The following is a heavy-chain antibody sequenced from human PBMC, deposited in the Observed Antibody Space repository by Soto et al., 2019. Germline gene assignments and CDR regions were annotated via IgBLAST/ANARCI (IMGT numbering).Heavy chain of an antibody. CDR3: ASGKMELSSPIDY. V-gene: IGHV3-11*01. CDR2: ISSSGSTI. CDR1: GFTFSDYY. D-gene: IGHD3-16*02. J-gene: IGHJ4*02. Sequence: PGGSLRLSCAASGFTFSDYYMSWIRQAPGKGLEWVSYISSSGSTIYYADSVKGRFTISRDNAKNSLYLQMNSLRAEDTAVYYCASGKMELSSPIDYWGQGTLVTVSS.